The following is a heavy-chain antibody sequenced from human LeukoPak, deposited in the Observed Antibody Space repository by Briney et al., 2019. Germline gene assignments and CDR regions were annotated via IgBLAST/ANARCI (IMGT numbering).Heavy chain of an antibody. D-gene: IGHD2-15*01. V-gene: IGHV3-30*18. CDR3: AKDMKGYNHGFADY. CDR1: GFSLSNYG. CDR2: ISYDGNNK. J-gene: IGHJ4*02. Sequence: GTSLRLSCAASGFSLSNYGMHWVRQAPGKGLEWVSLISYDGNNKYYADSVKGRFTISRDNSKNALYLQMNSLRAEDTAVYYCAKDMKGYNHGFADYWGQGTLVTVSS.